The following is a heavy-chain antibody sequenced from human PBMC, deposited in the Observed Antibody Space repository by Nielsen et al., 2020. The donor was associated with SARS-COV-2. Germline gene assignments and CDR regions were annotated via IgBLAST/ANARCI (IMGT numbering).Heavy chain of an antibody. J-gene: IGHJ4*02. V-gene: IGHV3-30-3*01. D-gene: IGHD1-26*01. CDR1: GFTFSSYA. CDR2: ISYDGSNK. CDR3: AREKLLTFYFDY. Sequence: GESLKIYCAASGFTFSSYAMHWVRQAPGKGLEWVAVISYDGSNKYYADSVKGRFTISRDNSKNTLYLQMNSLRAEDTAVYYCAREKLLTFYFDYWGQGTLVTVSS.